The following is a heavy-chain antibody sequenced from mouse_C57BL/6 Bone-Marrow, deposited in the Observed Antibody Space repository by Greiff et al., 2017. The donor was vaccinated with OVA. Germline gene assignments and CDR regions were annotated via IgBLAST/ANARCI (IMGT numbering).Heavy chain of an antibody. CDR2: IDPENGDT. D-gene: IGHD2-5*01. CDR3: TTSYSNYEFAY. J-gene: IGHJ3*01. V-gene: IGHV14-4*01. CDR1: GFNIKDDY. Sequence: VQLQQSGAELVRPGASVKLSCTASGFNIKDDYMHWVKQRPEQGLEWIGWIDPENGDTEYASKLPGKATITADTSSNTAYLQLRSLTSEDTAVYYCTTSYSNYEFAYWGQGTLVTVSA.